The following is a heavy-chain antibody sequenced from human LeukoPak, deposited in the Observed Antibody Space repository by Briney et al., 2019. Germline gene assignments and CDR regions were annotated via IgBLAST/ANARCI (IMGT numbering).Heavy chain of an antibody. D-gene: IGHD2-21*01. CDR3: ARWYCGGDCYLSWFDP. CDR2: IYTSGST. V-gene: IGHV4-4*07. CDR1: GGSISSYY. J-gene: IGHJ5*02. Sequence: SETLSLTCAVSGGSISSYYWSWIRQPAGKGLEWIGRIYTSGSTNYNPSLKSRVTMSVDTSKNQFSLKLSSVTAADTAVYYCARWYCGGDCYLSWFDPWGQGNLVTVSS.